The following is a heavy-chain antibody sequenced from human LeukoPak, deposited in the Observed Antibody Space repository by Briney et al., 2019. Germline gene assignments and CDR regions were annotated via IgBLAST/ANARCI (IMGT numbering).Heavy chain of an antibody. D-gene: IGHD3-3*01. J-gene: IGHJ4*02. CDR1: GFTFNSYS. CDR2: ISGSGGST. Sequence: PGGSLRLSCAASGFTFNSYSMNWVRQAPGKGLEWVSAISGSGGSTYYADSVKGRYTISRDNSKNTLYLQMNSLRAEDTAVYYCAKGPRFLEWLFFDYWGQGTLVTVSS. CDR3: AKGPRFLEWLFFDY. V-gene: IGHV3-23*01.